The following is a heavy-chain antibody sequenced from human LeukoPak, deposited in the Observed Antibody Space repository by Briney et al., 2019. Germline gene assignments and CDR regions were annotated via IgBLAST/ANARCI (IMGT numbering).Heavy chain of an antibody. CDR3: ARRAYYYYFYMDV. CDR1: GFTFSSYR. J-gene: IGHJ6*03. CDR2: ISSSSSTI. Sequence: GGSLRLSCAASGFTFSSYRMNWVRQAPGKGLEWVSYISSSSSTIYYADSVKGRFTISRDNAKNSLYLQMNSLRAEDTAVYYCARRAYYYYFYMDVWGTGTTVTISS. V-gene: IGHV3-48*01.